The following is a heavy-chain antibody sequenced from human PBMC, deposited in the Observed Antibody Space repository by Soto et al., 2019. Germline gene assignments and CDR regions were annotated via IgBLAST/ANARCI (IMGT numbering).Heavy chain of an antibody. CDR2: IYYSGST. J-gene: IGHJ4*02. V-gene: IGHV4-59*01. Sequence: SETLSLTCTVSGGSISIYYWSWIRQPPGKGLEWIGYIYYSGSTNYNPSLKSRVTISVDTSKNQFSLKLSSVTAADTAVYYCATNQLPLHYFDYWGQGTLVTVS. CDR1: GGSISIYY. CDR3: ATNQLPLHYFDY. D-gene: IGHD2-2*01.